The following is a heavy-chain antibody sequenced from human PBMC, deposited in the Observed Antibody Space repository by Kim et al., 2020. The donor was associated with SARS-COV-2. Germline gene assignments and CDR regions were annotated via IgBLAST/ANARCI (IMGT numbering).Heavy chain of an antibody. CDR2: INPNSGGT. J-gene: IGHJ4*02. CDR3: ARDRGATVVTVYFDY. CDR1: GYTFTGYY. D-gene: IGHD1-26*01. Sequence: ASVKVSCKASGYTFTGYYMHWVRQAPGQGLEWMGWINPNSGGTNYAQKFQGRVTMTRDTSISTAYMELSRLRSDDTAVYYCARDRGATVVTVYFDYWGQGTLVTVSS. V-gene: IGHV1-2*02.